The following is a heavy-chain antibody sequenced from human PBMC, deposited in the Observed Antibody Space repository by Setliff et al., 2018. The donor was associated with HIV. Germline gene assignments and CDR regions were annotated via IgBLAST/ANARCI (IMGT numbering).Heavy chain of an antibody. D-gene: IGHD6-13*01. CDR1: GGSISNSRYY. CDR2: INHSGST. V-gene: IGHV4-39*07. J-gene: IGHJ4*02. CDR3: GRSSSWRAKFDS. Sequence: SETLSLTCTVSGGSISNSRYYWSWIRQPPGEGLEWIGEINHSGSTNYNPSLKGRVTISVDTSKNQFSLKLNSLTAADTAVYYCGRSSSWRAKFDSWGQGMLVTVSS.